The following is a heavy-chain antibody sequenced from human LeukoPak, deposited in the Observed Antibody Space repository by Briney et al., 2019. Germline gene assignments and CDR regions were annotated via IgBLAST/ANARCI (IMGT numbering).Heavy chain of an antibody. V-gene: IGHV3-7*03. CDR2: INHNGNVN. CDR1: GLTFSSYW. CDR3: ARGGGLDV. J-gene: IGHJ6*02. D-gene: IGHD3-16*01. Sequence: GGSLRLSCAASGLTFSSYWMNRARQAPGKGLEWVASINHNGNVNYYVDSVKGRFTISRDNAKNSLYLQMSNLRAEDTAVYFCARGGGLDVWGQGATVTVSS.